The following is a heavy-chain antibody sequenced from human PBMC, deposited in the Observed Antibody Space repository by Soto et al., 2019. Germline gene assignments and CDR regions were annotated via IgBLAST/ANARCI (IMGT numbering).Heavy chain of an antibody. V-gene: IGHV3-11*01. CDR2: ISSSGGTI. CDR3: ARPAGSGSYYNVYCYMDV. Sequence: GGSLRLSCAASGFTFSDYYMSWIRQAPGKGLEWVSYISSSGGTIYYADSVKGGFTISSDNAKNTLYLQMNSLRAEDTAVYYYARPAGSGSYYNVYCYMDVWGKGTMVTVSS. D-gene: IGHD3-10*01. CDR1: GFTFSDYY. J-gene: IGHJ6*03.